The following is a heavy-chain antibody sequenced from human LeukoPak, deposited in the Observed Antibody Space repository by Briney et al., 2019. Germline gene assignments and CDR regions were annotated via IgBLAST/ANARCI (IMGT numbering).Heavy chain of an antibody. CDR3: ARPQTSSSSTASLGY. D-gene: IGHD6-6*01. V-gene: IGHV3-11*01. CDR1: GFPFSNYH. CDR2: IGSSGYTI. J-gene: IGHJ4*02. Sequence: PGGSLRLSCAVSGFPFSNYHMSWIRQAPGKGLEWISYIGSSGYTIYYTDSVKGRFTISRDNAKNSLYLQMNSLRVEDTAVYFCARPQTSSSSTASLGYWGQGTLVTVSS.